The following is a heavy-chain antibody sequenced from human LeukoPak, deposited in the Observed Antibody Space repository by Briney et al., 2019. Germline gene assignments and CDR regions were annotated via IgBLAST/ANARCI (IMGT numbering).Heavy chain of an antibody. CDR3: ARGYRGPAIAAAADY. CDR1: GGSISSSSYY. Sequence: SETLSLTCTVSGGSISSSSYYWGWIRQPPGKGLEWIGSIYYSGSTYYNPSLKSRVTISVDTSKNQFSLKLSSVTAADTAVYYCARGYRGPAIAAAADYWGQGTLVTVSS. CDR2: IYYSGST. J-gene: IGHJ4*02. V-gene: IGHV4-39*07. D-gene: IGHD6-13*01.